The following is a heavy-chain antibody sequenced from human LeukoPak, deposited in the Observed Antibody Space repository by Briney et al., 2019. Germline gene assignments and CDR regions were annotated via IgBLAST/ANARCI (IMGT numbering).Heavy chain of an antibody. J-gene: IGHJ4*02. V-gene: IGHV3-7*01. CDR2: MNQDGSRK. Sequence: GGSLRPSCVASGFTFSSSWMSWVRQGPGKGPEWVANMNQDGSRKYYVDSVKGRFTISRDNAKNSLFLQMNGLRAEDTAVYYCTRDSQGSGTYSADHWGQGTLVTVSS. CDR1: GFTFSSSW. CDR3: TRDSQGSGTYSADH. D-gene: IGHD3-10*01.